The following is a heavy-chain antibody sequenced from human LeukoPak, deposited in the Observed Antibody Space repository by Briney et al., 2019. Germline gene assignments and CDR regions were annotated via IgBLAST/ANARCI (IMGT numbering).Heavy chain of an antibody. J-gene: IGHJ4*02. Sequence: GGSLRLSCEATGFTFSSYGMHWVRQAPGKGLEWVAVISYDGSNKYYADSVKGRFTISRDNSKNTLYLQMNSLRAEDTAVYYCAKDRALLRYFDWLLFDYWGQGTLVTVSS. CDR2: ISYDGSNK. V-gene: IGHV3-30*18. CDR3: AKDRALLRYFDWLLFDY. CDR1: GFTFSSYG. D-gene: IGHD3-9*01.